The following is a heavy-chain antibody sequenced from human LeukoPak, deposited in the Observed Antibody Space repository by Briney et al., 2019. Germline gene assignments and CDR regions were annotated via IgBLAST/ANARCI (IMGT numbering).Heavy chain of an antibody. CDR3: AIRRGYSHGEFDY. CDR1: GFTFSSYA. Sequence: GASLRLSCAASGFTFSSYAMSWVRQAPGKGLEWVSAISGSGGSTYYADSVKGRFTISRDNSKNTLYLQMNSLRAEDTAVYYCAIRRGYSHGEFDYWGQGTLVTVSS. V-gene: IGHV3-23*01. CDR2: ISGSGGST. J-gene: IGHJ4*02. D-gene: IGHD5-18*01.